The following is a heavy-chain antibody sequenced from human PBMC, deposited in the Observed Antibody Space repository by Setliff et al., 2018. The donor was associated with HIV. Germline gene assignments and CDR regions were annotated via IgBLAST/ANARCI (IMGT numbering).Heavy chain of an antibody. V-gene: IGHV1-3*01. D-gene: IGHD5-18*01. J-gene: IGHJ4*02. CDR1: GYTFTSYT. CDR2: INAGNGNT. Sequence: ASVKVSCKASGYTFTSYTLHWVRQAPGQRLEWMGWINAGNGNTKYSQKFQDRVTITRDTSASTGYMEVNSLRPEDTAVYYCARRGDTTMAFSFDFWGQGTLVTVSS. CDR3: ARRGDTTMAFSFDF.